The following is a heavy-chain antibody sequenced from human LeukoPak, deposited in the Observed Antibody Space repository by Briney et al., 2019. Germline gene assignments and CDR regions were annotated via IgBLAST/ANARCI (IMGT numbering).Heavy chain of an antibody. CDR3: ARSGRDFWSGTSSGIDY. CDR1: SGSITSSSYY. V-gene: IGHV4-39*01. Sequence: SETLSHTCTVSSGSITSSSYYWGWIRQPPGKGLEWIGSFYYSGNTYYNPSPKSRVTISVDTSKNQFSLKLSSVTAADTAVYYCARSGRDFWSGTSSGIDYWGQGTLVTVSS. D-gene: IGHD3-3*01. CDR2: FYYSGNT. J-gene: IGHJ4*02.